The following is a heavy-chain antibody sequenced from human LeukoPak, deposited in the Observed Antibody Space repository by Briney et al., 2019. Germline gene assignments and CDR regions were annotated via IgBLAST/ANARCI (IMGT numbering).Heavy chain of an antibody. Sequence: PSETLSLTCTVSGYSISSGYYWGWIRQPPGKGLEWIGSIYHSGSTYYNPSLKSRVTISVDTSKNQFSLKLSSVTAADTAVYYCARDYISSSGYYSWGQGTLVTVSS. CDR2: IYHSGST. V-gene: IGHV4-38-2*02. CDR1: GYSISSGYY. J-gene: IGHJ4*02. CDR3: ARDYISSSGYYS. D-gene: IGHD3-22*01.